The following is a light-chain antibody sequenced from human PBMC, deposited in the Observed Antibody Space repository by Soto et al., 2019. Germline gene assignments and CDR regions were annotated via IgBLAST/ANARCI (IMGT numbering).Light chain of an antibody. Sequence: QSALNQPASVSGSPGQSITISCTGTSNDFGNYKYVSWYQHHPGKAPKLLLYSVNNRPSGVSDRFSGSKSITSASLTISGLQPADEAHYFCASYTMTNTLVFGGGTQLTVL. CDR3: ASYTMTNTLV. V-gene: IGLV2-14*01. J-gene: IGLJ2*01. CDR1: SNDFGNYKY. CDR2: SVN.